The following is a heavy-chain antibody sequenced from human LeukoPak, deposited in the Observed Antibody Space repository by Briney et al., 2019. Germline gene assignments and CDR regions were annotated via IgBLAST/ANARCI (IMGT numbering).Heavy chain of an antibody. J-gene: IGHJ6*03. V-gene: IGHV1-18*01. CDR3: ARDGRVAARGYYYYYMDV. Sequence: ASVKVSCKASGYTFTRNGISWVRQAPGQGLEWMGWISTYSANPIYAQKVQGRVTMTTDTSTSTAYMELRSLRSDDTAVYYCARDGRVAARGYYYYYMDVWGKGTTVTVSS. CDR2: ISTYSANP. CDR1: GYTFTRNG. D-gene: IGHD6-6*01.